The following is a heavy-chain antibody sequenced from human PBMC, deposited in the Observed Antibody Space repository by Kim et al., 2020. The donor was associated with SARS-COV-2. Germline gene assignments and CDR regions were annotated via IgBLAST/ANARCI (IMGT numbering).Heavy chain of an antibody. CDR2: T. V-gene: IGHV3-74*01. CDR3: TRGFGSETNY. D-gene: IGHD3-10*01. Sequence: TAYAASVKGRFTISRDNAKNTLYLQMNSLRVEDTAVYYCTRGFGSETNYWGQGSLVIVST. J-gene: IGHJ4*02.